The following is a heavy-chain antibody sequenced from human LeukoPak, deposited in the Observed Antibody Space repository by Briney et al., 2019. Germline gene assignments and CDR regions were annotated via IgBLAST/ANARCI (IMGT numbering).Heavy chain of an antibody. D-gene: IGHD2-15*01. CDR2: INHSGST. CDR1: GGSFSGYY. V-gene: IGHV4-34*01. CDR3: ARGEVAANPDAFDI. J-gene: IGHJ3*02. Sequence: SETLSLTCAVYGGSFSGYYWSWIRQPPGKGLEWIGEINHSGSTNYNPSLKSRVTISVDTSKNQFSLKLSSVTAADTAVYYCARGEVAANPDAFDIWGQGTMVTVSS.